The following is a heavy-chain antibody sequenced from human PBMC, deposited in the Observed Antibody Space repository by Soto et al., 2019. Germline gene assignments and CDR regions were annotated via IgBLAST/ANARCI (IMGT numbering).Heavy chain of an antibody. Sequence: QVQLVQSGAEVKKPGASVKVSCKASGYTFTNYGITWVRQAPGQGLESMGWISAYNGNTKYAQSLQGRVTMTTGTSTSTAYMELRSLRSDDTAVYYCARDQYRAFDIWGQGTMVTVSS. J-gene: IGHJ3*02. D-gene: IGHD3-16*02. CDR1: GYTFTNYG. CDR3: ARDQYRAFDI. V-gene: IGHV1-18*04. CDR2: ISAYNGNT.